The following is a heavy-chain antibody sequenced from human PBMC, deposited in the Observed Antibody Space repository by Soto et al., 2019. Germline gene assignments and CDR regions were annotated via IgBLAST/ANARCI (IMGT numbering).Heavy chain of an antibody. CDR3: ARDRLYYYDNSGYYNFDY. J-gene: IGHJ4*02. Sequence: QVQLVESGGGVVQPGRSLRVSCAASGFIFSNYAMHWVRQAPGKGLEWVAVVSYDGNNQFYAESVKGRFTISRDSSKTTLYRQMNNLREEDTAVYYCARDRLYYYDNSGYYNFDYWGQGTLVIVSS. D-gene: IGHD3-22*01. CDR2: VSYDGNNQ. V-gene: IGHV3-30-3*01. CDR1: GFIFSNYA.